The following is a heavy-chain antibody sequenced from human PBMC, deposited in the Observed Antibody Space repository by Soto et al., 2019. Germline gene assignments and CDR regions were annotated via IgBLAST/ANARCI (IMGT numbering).Heavy chain of an antibody. D-gene: IGHD2-21*02. J-gene: IGHJ4*02. CDR1: GFTFYAYA. CDR2: ISARGDT. Sequence: EVQLLESGGGSAQPGGSLRLSCAGSGFTFYAYAMSWVRQAPGKGLEWVSGISARGDTKYLESVKGRFTISRDNSRNTLYLQMNSLRPDDTAVYYCAKPGPVTARIRFDYWGQGALVTVSS. V-gene: IGHV3-23*01. CDR3: AKPGPVTARIRFDY.